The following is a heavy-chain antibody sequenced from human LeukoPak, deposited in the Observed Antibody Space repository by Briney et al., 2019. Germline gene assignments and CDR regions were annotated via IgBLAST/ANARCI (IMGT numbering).Heavy chain of an antibody. CDR1: GFMFSSYW. D-gene: IGHD5-18*01. J-gene: IGHJ4*02. Sequence: GGSLRLSCAGSGFMFSSYWMNWVRQAPGKGLEWVANIKQGGSEKFYMDSVKGRFTISRDDAKNSLFLQMNSLTAEDTAVYYCAMAGYSDGPFDFDYWGQGTLVTVSS. CDR3: AMAGYSDGPFDFDY. V-gene: IGHV3-7*01. CDR2: IKQGGSEK.